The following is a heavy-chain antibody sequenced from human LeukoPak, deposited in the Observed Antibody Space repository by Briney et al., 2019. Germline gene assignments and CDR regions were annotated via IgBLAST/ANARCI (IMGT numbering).Heavy chain of an antibody. CDR3: AREVIVGADENSFDP. V-gene: IGHV1-3*03. D-gene: IGHD1-26*01. Sequence: GASVKVSCKASGYTFTSYAMHWVRQAPGQRLEWMGWINAGNGNTKYSQEFQGRVTITRDTSASTAYMELSSLRSEDMAVYYCAREVIVGADENSFDPWGQGNLVTVSS. J-gene: IGHJ5*02. CDR2: INAGNGNT. CDR1: GYTFTSYA.